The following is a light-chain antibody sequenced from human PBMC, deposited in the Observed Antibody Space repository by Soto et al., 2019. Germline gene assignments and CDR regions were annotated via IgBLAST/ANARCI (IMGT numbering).Light chain of an antibody. CDR3: QSYDSSLSVVG. CDR1: SSNIGAGYD. J-gene: IGLJ2*01. Sequence: QSVLTQPPSVSGAPGQRVTISCTGSSSNIGAGYDVHWYQQLPGTAPKLLIYGNSNRPSGVPDRFYGSKSGTSASLAITGLQAEDEADYYCQSYDSSLSVVGFGGGTKLTVL. V-gene: IGLV1-40*01. CDR2: GNS.